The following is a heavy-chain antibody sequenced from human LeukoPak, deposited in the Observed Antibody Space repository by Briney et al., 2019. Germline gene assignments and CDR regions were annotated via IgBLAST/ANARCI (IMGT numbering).Heavy chain of an antibody. CDR2: IYYSGST. V-gene: IGHV4-30-4*01. CDR1: GGSISSGDYY. J-gene: IGHJ5*02. Sequence: PSETLSLTCTVSGGSISSGDYYWSWIRQPPGKGLEWIGDIYYSGSTYYNPSLKSRVTISVDTSKNQFSLKLSSVTAADTAVYYCARARRDSSGYYSLELNWFDPWGQGTLVTVSS. D-gene: IGHD3-22*01. CDR3: ARARRDSSGYYSLELNWFDP.